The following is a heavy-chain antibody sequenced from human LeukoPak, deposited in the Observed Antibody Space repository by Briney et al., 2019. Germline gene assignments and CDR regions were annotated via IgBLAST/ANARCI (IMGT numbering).Heavy chain of an antibody. Sequence: GGSLRLSCAASGFTFSSYSMNWVRQAPGKGLEWVSSISSSSSYIYYADSVKGRFTISRDNAKNSLYLQMNSLRAEDTAVYYCARTAQMIPPAYDAFDIWGQGTMVTVSS. D-gene: IGHD3-22*01. CDR1: GFTFSSYS. CDR2: ISSSSSYI. J-gene: IGHJ3*02. V-gene: IGHV3-21*01. CDR3: ARTAQMIPPAYDAFDI.